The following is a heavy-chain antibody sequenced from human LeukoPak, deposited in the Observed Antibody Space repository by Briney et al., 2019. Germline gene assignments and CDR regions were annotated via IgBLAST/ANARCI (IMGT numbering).Heavy chain of an antibody. CDR2: IYSGGST. J-gene: IGHJ4*02. Sequence: QTGGSLRLSCAASGFTVSSNYTSWVRQAPGKGLEWVSVIYSGGSTYYADSVKGRFTISRDNSKNTLYLQMNSLRAEDTAVYYCARGLDSSGYYHFDYWGQGTLVTVSS. V-gene: IGHV3-53*01. D-gene: IGHD3-22*01. CDR3: ARGLDSSGYYHFDY. CDR1: GFTVSSNY.